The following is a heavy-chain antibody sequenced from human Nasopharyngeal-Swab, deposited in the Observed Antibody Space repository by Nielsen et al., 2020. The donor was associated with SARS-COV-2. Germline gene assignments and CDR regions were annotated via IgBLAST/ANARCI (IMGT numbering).Heavy chain of an antibody. Sequence: VRQAPGQRLEWMGWINAGNGNTKYSQKFQGRVTITRDTSASTAYMELSSLRSEDTAVYYCARDGGGYCSGGSCYSGGYYYYYMDVWGKGTTVTVSS. V-gene: IGHV1-3*01. D-gene: IGHD2-15*01. CDR2: INAGNGNT. CDR3: ARDGGGYCSGGSCYSGGYYYYYMDV. J-gene: IGHJ6*03.